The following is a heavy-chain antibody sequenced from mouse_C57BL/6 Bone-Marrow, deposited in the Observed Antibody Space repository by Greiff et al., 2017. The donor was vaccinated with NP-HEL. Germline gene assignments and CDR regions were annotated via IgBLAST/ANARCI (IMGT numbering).Heavy chain of an antibody. CDR3: ARRGGSPFDY. V-gene: IGHV1-64*01. CDR1: GYTFTSSG. CDR2: FNPIGGRP. Sequence: QVQLQQPGPELVKPGASVKLSCKAPGYTFTSSGMHWVKRRPGQGLGWIGLFNPIGGRPNTIEKFKSKATLTVDTSSSTAYMQLSSLTSEDSAVYYCARRGGSPFDYWGQGTTLTVSS. J-gene: IGHJ2*01.